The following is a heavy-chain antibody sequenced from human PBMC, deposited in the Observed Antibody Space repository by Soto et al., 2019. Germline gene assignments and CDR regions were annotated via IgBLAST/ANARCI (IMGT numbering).Heavy chain of an antibody. CDR1: GYTFTSYD. Sequence: ASMKVSCKASGYTFTSYDINWVRQATGQRLERKGKMNPNIVNTGYAQKFQGSVTMTRNTSISTAYMELSSLRSEDTAVYYCARGGYFDWLPTTYYYYGMDVWDQGTTVTVSS. CDR3: ARGGYFDWLPTTYYYYGMDV. V-gene: IGHV1-8*01. J-gene: IGHJ6*02. CDR2: MNPNIVNT. D-gene: IGHD3-9*01.